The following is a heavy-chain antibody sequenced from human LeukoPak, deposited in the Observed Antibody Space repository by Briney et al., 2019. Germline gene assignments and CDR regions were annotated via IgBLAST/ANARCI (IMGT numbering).Heavy chain of an antibody. D-gene: IGHD6-19*01. Sequence: GASVKASCKASGYTFTSYGISWVRQAPGQGLEWMGWISAYNGNTNYAQKLQGRVTMTTDTSTSTAYMELRSLRSDDTAVYYCARDQKSSSGSPHFDYWGQGTLVTVSS. CDR2: ISAYNGNT. V-gene: IGHV1-18*01. CDR1: GYTFTSYG. CDR3: ARDQKSSSGSPHFDY. J-gene: IGHJ4*02.